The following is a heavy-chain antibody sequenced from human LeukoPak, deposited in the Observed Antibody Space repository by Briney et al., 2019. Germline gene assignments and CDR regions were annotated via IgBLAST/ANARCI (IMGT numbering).Heavy chain of an antibody. J-gene: IGHJ4*02. CDR1: AFTVSTNY. V-gene: IGHV3-66*01. CDR3: ASARYDSSWYYFVY. CDR2: IYSGGNT. Sequence: GGSLRLSCAASAFTVSTNYMTWVRQAPGKGLEWVSVIYSGGNTYYADSVKGRFTISRDNSKNTVYLQMNSLRAEDTAVYYCASARYDSSWYYFVYWGQGTLVTVSS. D-gene: IGHD6-13*01.